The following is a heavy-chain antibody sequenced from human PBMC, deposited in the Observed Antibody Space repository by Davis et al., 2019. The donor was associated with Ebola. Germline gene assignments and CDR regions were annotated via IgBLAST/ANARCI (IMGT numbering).Heavy chain of an antibody. CDR3: ARQLGSWFAPDN. CDR2: IYTTGST. J-gene: IGHJ4*02. CDR1: GGSISSYY. V-gene: IGHV4-4*07. Sequence: PSETLSLTCTVSGGSISSYYWSWIRQPAGKGLEWIGRIYTTGSTNYNPSLKSRVTISLDTSKNQISLQMTDVTAADTAIYYCARQLGSWFAPDNWGQGTLVTVSS. D-gene: IGHD3-10*01.